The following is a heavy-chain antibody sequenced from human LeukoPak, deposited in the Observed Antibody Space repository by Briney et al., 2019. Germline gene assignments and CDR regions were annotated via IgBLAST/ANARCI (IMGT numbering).Heavy chain of an antibody. V-gene: IGHV4-39*01. CDR1: GDSISSSDYY. J-gene: IGHJ5*02. D-gene: IGHD2-15*01. Sequence: SETLSLTCTVSGDSISSSDYYWGWIRQPPGKGLEWIGSIYYSGSTYYNPSLKSRVTISVDTSKNQFSLKLTFVTTADAAVYYCARALGYCSGGSCTRGYNWFDPWGQGTLVTVPS. CDR3: ARALGYCSGGSCTRGYNWFDP. CDR2: IYYSGST.